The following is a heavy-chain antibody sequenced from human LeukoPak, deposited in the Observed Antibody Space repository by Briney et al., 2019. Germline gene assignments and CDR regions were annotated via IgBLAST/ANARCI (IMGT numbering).Heavy chain of an antibody. Sequence: GGSLRLSCAASGFTYSTYVMHWVRQAPGKGLEYVSAISSKGGTTYYADSVKGRFTISRDNSKNTLYLQMSSLRAEDTAVYYCVKARDYYQSSGPLFDYWGQGTLVTVSS. CDR3: VKARDYYQSSGPLFDY. V-gene: IGHV3-64D*09. J-gene: IGHJ4*02. CDR2: ISSKGGTT. CDR1: GFTYSTYV. D-gene: IGHD3-22*01.